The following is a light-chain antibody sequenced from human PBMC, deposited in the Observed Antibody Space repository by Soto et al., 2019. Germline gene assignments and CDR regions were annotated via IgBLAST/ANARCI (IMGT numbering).Light chain of an antibody. J-gene: IGKJ1*01. CDR3: QQYYSAPWT. CDR1: QSVLYSSNNKNY. Sequence: DIVMTQSPDSLAVSLGERATINCKSSQSVLYSSNNKNYLAWYQQKPGQPPKLLIYWASTRESGVPDRFSGSESGTDVTLTISSLQAEDVAVYYCQQYYSAPWTFGQGTKVEIK. CDR2: WAS. V-gene: IGKV4-1*01.